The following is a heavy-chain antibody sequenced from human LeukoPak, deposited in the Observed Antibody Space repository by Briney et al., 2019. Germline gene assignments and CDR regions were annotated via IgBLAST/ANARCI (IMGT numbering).Heavy chain of an antibody. V-gene: IGHV1-18*01. CDR1: GYTFPSYG. CDR3: AKGVKQIVVVTAQHYLDY. D-gene: IGHD2-21*02. J-gene: IGHJ4*03. CDR2: INPYNGNT. Sequence: ASVKVSCKASGYTFPSYGISWVRQSPGQGLEWMGWINPYNGNTNYAQKLQGRVTMTTDTSTSTAYMELRSLRSDDTAVYYCAKGVKQIVVVTAQHYLDYWGQGTLVTVSS.